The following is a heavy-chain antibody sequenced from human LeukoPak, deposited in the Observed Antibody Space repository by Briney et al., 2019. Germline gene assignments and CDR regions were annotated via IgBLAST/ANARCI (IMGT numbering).Heavy chain of an antibody. Sequence: GGSLRLSCAASGFSFSSYGMHWVRQAPGKGLEWVSSTNGGGGYTYYADSVRGRFSISRDNSDNTLYLQMSSLRADDTAVYYCSKGANIGGDYGVFDYWGQGTLVTVSS. J-gene: IGHJ4*02. V-gene: IGHV3-23*01. CDR2: TNGGGGYT. CDR1: GFSFSSYG. D-gene: IGHD4-17*01. CDR3: SKGANIGGDYGVFDY.